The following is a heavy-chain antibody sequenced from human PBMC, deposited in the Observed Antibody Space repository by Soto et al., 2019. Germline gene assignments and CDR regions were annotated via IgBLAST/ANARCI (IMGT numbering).Heavy chain of an antibody. CDR1: GFTFSSYA. CDR2: ISYDGSNK. D-gene: IGHD6-13*01. J-gene: IGHJ6*02. V-gene: IGHV3-30-3*01. CDR3: ARSKRGIAADESSEKLVPAYYYYYYGMDV. Sequence: GGSLRLSCAASGFTFSSYAMHWVRQAPGKGLEWVAVISYDGSNKYYADSVKGRFTISRDNSKNTLYLQMNSLRAEDTAVYYCARSKRGIAADESSEKLVPAYYYYYYGMDVWGQGTTVTVSS.